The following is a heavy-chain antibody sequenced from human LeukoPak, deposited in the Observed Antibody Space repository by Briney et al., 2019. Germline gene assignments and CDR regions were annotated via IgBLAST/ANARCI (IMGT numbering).Heavy chain of an antibody. CDR2: ISGSSTYI. Sequence: GGSLRLSCAASGFAFSTYSMNWVRQAPGRGLEWVSSISGSSTYIYYADSVKGRSTISRDNAKNSLYLQMNSLRAEDTAVYYCASGTSYGTWGQGTLVTVSS. J-gene: IGHJ5*02. CDR3: ASGTSYGT. CDR1: GFAFSTYS. D-gene: IGHD1-1*01. V-gene: IGHV3-21*01.